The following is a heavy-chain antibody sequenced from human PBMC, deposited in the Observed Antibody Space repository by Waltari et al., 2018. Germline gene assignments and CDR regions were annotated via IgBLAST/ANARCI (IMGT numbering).Heavy chain of an antibody. CDR3: ARVAGYCTNGVCRDPYMDV. Sequence: QVQLQESGPGLVKPSETLSLTCTVSGGSISSHYWSWIRQPPGKGLEWIWYIYYSGSTNYNPSLKSRVTISVDTSKNQFSLKLSSVTAADTAVYYCARVAGYCTNGVCRDPYMDVWGKGTTVTVSS. V-gene: IGHV4-59*11. D-gene: IGHD2-8*01. J-gene: IGHJ6*03. CDR2: IYYSGST. CDR1: GGSISSHY.